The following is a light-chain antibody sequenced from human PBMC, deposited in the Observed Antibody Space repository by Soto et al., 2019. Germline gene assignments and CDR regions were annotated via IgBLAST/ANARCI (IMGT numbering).Light chain of an antibody. CDR3: SAWDDSLHGVV. V-gene: IGLV1-44*01. CDR1: SSNVGSNI. J-gene: IGLJ3*02. Sequence: QSVLTQPPSASGTPGQRITISCSGSSSNVGSNIVNWYQQLPGTAPKLLIYSTNQRPSGVPDRFSGSRSGTSASLAISGLQSEDEADYYCSAWDDSLHGVVFGGGTKVTVL. CDR2: STN.